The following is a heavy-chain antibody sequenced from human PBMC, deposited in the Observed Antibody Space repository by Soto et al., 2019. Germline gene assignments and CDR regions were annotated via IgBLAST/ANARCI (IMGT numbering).Heavy chain of an antibody. CDR2: IIPIFGTA. CDR1: GGTFSSYA. CDR3: ARDLAYDSSGAKLGFDY. D-gene: IGHD3-22*01. J-gene: IGHJ4*02. Sequence: EASVKVSCKASGGTFSSYAISWVRQAPGQGLEWMGGIIPIFGTANYAQKFQGRVTITADESTSTAYMELSSLRSEDTAVYYCARDLAYDSSGAKLGFDYWGQGTLVTVSS. V-gene: IGHV1-69*13.